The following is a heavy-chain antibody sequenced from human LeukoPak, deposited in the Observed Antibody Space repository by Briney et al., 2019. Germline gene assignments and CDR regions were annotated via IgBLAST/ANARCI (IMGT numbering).Heavy chain of an antibody. V-gene: IGHV4-59*01. CDR1: GGSISSYY. CDR2: IYYSGST. D-gene: IGHD4-17*01. J-gene: IGHJ4*02. CDR3: ARAISTTLHFDY. Sequence: PSQTLSLTCTVSGGSISSYYWSWIRQPPGKGLEWIGYIYYSGSTNYNPSLKSRVTISVDTSKNQFSLKLSSVTAADTAVYYCARAISTTLHFDYWGQGTLVTVSS.